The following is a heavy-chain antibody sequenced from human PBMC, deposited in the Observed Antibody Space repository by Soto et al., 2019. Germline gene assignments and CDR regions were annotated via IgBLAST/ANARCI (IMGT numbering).Heavy chain of an antibody. CDR3: ARQWLDSYYFDY. J-gene: IGHJ4*02. CDR2: ISSNGGSS. Sequence: EVQQVESGGGLVQPGGSLRLSCAASGFTFSSYAMHWVRQAPGKGLEYVSAISSNGGSSYYANSVKGRFTISRDNSKNTLYLQMGSLRAEDMAVYYCARQWLDSYYFDYWGQGTLVTVSS. V-gene: IGHV3-64*01. CDR1: GFTFSSYA. D-gene: IGHD6-19*01.